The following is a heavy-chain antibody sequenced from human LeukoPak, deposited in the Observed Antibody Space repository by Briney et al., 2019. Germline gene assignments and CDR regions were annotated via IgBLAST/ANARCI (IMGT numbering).Heavy chain of an antibody. CDR2: INPNSGGT. CDR1: GYTFTGYY. J-gene: IGHJ3*02. V-gene: IGHV1-2*02. CDR3: AYTAMGLSDAFDI. D-gene: IGHD5-18*01. Sequence: ASVKVSCKASGYTFTGYYMHWVRQAPGQGLEWMGWINPNSGGTNYAQKFQGSVTMTRDTSISTAYMELSRLRSDDTAVYYCAYTAMGLSDAFDIWGQGTMVTVSS.